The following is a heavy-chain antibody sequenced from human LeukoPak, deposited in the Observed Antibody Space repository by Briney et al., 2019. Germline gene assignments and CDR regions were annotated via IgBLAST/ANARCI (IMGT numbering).Heavy chain of an antibody. D-gene: IGHD1-26*01. Sequence: GSLRLSCAASGFTFSSYAMHWVRQAPGKGLEWVAVISYDGSNKYYADSVKGRFTISRDNSKNTLYLQMNSLRAEDTAVYYCASTYSSRGSYFGNRWGQGTLVTVSS. J-gene: IGHJ4*02. CDR1: GFTFSSYA. CDR3: ASTYSSRGSYFGNR. CDR2: ISYDGSNK. V-gene: IGHV3-30-3*01.